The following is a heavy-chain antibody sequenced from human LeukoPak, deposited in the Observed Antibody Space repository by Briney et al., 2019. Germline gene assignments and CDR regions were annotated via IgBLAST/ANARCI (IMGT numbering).Heavy chain of an antibody. J-gene: IGHJ4*02. Sequence: SETLSLTCTVSGGSISSGGYYWSWIRQHPGKGLEWIGYIYYSGSTYYNPSLKSRVTISVDTPKNQFSLKLSSVTAADTAVYYCARVAPSITGTHFDYWGQGTLVTVSS. CDR2: IYYSGST. V-gene: IGHV4-31*03. CDR1: GGSISSGGYY. CDR3: ARVAPSITGTHFDY. D-gene: IGHD1-20*01.